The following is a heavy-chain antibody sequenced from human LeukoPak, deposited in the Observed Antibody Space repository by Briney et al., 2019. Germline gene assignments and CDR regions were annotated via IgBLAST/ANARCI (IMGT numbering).Heavy chain of an antibody. J-gene: IGHJ1*01. CDR1: GYTFTSYG. D-gene: IGHD2-15*01. CDR3: ARVHCSGGSCYPSRYFQH. V-gene: IGHV1-18*01. CDR2: ISAYNGNT. Sequence: GAPVKVSCKASGYTFTSYGISWVRQAPGQGLEWMGWISAYNGNTNYAQKLQGRVTMTTDTSTITAYMELRSLRSDDAAVYYCARVHCSGGSCYPSRYFQHWGQGTLVTVSS.